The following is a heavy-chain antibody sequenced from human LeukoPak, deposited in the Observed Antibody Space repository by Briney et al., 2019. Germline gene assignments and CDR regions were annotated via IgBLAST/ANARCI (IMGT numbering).Heavy chain of an antibody. CDR2: ISAYNGNT. CDR3: ASSRSSSWHKYYYYYMDV. D-gene: IGHD6-13*01. V-gene: IGHV1-18*01. J-gene: IGHJ6*03. CDR1: GYTFTSYG. Sequence: GASVKVSCKASGYTFTSYGISWVRQAPGQGLEWMGWISAYNGNTNYAQKLQGRVTMTTDTSTSTAYMELRSLRSEDTAVYYCASSRSSSWHKYYYYYMDVWGKGTTVTVSS.